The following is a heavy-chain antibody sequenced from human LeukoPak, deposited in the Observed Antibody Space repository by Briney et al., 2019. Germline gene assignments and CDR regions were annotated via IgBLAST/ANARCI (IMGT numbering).Heavy chain of an antibody. J-gene: IGHJ4*02. CDR2: IFNTGNT. CDR3: ASRPADTAWYGVFDY. V-gene: IGHV4-59*11. CDR1: GGSINSHY. D-gene: IGHD3-10*01. Sequence: TLETLSLTCSVSGGSINSHYCSWIRQPPGKRLDWIGCIFNTGNTNYNPSLASRVTMSVDTSRAQFFLRLSPVTAADTAIYYCASRPADTAWYGVFDYWSPGTLVTVSS.